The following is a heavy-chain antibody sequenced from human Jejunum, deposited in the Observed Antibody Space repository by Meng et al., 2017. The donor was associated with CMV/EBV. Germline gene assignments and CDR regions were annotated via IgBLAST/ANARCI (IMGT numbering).Heavy chain of an antibody. V-gene: IGHV3-74*03. D-gene: IGHD6-6*01. CDR1: AFTFRDYW. J-gene: IGHJ3*02. Sequence: ASAFTFRDYWMHWVRQAPGKGLVWVSRINNDGGTTVDADSVKGRFTISRDNAKNTLSLQMNSLRGEDTAVYYCAREQSSSYAFDIWGQGTVVTVSS. CDR2: INNDGGTT. CDR3: AREQSSSYAFDI.